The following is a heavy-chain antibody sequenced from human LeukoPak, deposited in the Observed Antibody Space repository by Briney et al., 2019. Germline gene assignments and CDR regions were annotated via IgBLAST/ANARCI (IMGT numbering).Heavy chain of an antibody. CDR2: VYSSGT. CDR3: ARAILPVEADGFDP. D-gene: IGHD6-25*01. V-gene: IGHV4-4*07. J-gene: IGHJ5*02. Sequence: SETLSLTCIVSGASISHDYWSWVRQPAGKGLEWVGRVYSSGTNYNPSLKSRVTMSLDTSNNQFSLKLTSVTAADTAVYYCARAILPVEADGFDPWGQGTLVTVSS. CDR1: GASISHDY.